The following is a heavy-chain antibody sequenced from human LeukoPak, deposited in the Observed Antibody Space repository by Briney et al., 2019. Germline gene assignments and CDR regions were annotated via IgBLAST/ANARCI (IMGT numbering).Heavy chain of an antibody. CDR2: IYYSGST. D-gene: IGHD3-10*01. Sequence: PSETLSLTCTVSGGSISSGGYYWSWIRQYPGKGLEWIGYIYYSGSTYYNPSLKSRVTISVDTSKNQFSLKLSSVTAADTAVYYCARGPVSINWFDPWGQGTLVTVSS. J-gene: IGHJ5*02. CDR1: GGSISSGGYY. CDR3: ARGPVSINWFDP. V-gene: IGHV4-31*03.